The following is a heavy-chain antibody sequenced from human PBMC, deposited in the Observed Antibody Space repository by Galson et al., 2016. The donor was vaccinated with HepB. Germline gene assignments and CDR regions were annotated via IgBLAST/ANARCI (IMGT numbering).Heavy chain of an antibody. Sequence: SLRLSCAASGFTFSSHWMHWVRQAPGRGLVWVSRIISDGSSTRYADSVKGRFTISRDNAKNTLYLQMNSLRAEDTAVYYCARDRRKLGVDYWGQGTLVTVSS. V-gene: IGHV3-74*01. J-gene: IGHJ4*02. D-gene: IGHD3-16*01. CDR2: IISDGSST. CDR3: ARDRRKLGVDY. CDR1: GFTFSSHW.